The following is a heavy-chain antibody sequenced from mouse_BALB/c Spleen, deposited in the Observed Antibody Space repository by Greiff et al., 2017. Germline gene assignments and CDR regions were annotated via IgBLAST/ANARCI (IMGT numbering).Heavy chain of an antibody. CDR3: ASYGNSYYFDY. J-gene: IGHJ2*01. CDR1: GYSFTSYY. D-gene: IGHD2-1*01. V-gene: IGHV1S135*01. Sequence: EVQLQQSGPELMKPGASVKISCKASGYSFTSYYMHWVKQSHGKSLEWIGYIDPFNGGTSYNQKFKGKATLTVDKSSSTAYMHLSSLTSEDSAVYYCASYGNSYYFDYWGQGTTLTVSS. CDR2: IDPFNGGT.